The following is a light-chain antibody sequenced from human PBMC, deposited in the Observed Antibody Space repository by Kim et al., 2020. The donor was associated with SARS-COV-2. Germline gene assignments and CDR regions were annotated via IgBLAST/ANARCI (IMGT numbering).Light chain of an antibody. CDR2: AAS. CDR3: QQSYNTPGT. J-gene: IGKJ1*01. CDR1: QNIDNY. Sequence: DIQMTQSPSSLSASVGDRVTITCRASQNIDNYLNWYQQKPGKAPNLLVYAASSLQSGVSSRFSGSGSGTDFTLTISSLQAEDLATYYCQQSYNTPGTFGQGTKVDIK. V-gene: IGKV1-39*01.